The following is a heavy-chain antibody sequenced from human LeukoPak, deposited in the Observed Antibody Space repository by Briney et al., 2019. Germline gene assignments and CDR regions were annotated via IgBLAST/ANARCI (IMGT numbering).Heavy chain of an antibody. CDR2: ISGSGGST. CDR3: AKVRGPTYYFDY. Sequence: PGGSLRLSCAASGFTFSSYAMSWVRQAPGKGLEWVSAISGSGGSTYYADSVRGRFIMSRDDSKNTLYLEVNSLRAEDTAVYYCAKVRGPTYYFDYWGQGTLVTVSS. V-gene: IGHV3-23*01. D-gene: IGHD2-15*01. J-gene: IGHJ4*02. CDR1: GFTFSSYA.